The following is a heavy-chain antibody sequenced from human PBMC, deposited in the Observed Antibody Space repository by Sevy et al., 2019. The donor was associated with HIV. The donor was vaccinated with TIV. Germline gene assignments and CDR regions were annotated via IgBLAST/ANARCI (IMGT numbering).Heavy chain of an antibody. CDR3: ARVDPYYEFGDV. D-gene: IGHD3-3*01. J-gene: IGHJ6*02. V-gene: IGHV1-18*01. Sequence: ASVKVSCKVSGYTLNDYGISWVRQAPGQGLAWIGWVTTYKDSTNYAQNFQGRVTLTTDTSTNTAYMELRSLRSDDTAVYYCARVDPYYEFGDVWGQGTTVTVSS. CDR1: GYTLNDYG. CDR2: VTTYKDST.